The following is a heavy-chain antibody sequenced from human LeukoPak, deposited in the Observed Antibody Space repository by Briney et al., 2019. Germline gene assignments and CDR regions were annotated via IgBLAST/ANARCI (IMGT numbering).Heavy chain of an antibody. V-gene: IGHV3-23*01. J-gene: IGHJ4*02. CDR3: AKIAETSGIYGQGYDY. CDR2: ISGSGDNT. Sequence: GGSLRLSCAASGFIVSGNHMNWVRQAPGKRLEWVSGISGSGDNTHNADFVKGRFTISRDNSKNTLYLQMNSLRAEDTAVYYCAKIAETSGIYGQGYDYWGQGTLVTVSS. D-gene: IGHD1-26*01. CDR1: GFIVSGNH.